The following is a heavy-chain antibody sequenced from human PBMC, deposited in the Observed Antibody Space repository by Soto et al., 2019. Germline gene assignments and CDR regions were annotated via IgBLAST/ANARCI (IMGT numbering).Heavy chain of an antibody. CDR2: ISAYNGNT. CDR1: GYTFTSYG. J-gene: IGHJ5*02. Sequence: ASVKVSCKASGYTFTSYGISWVRQAPGQGLEWMGWISAYNGNTNYAQKLQGRVTMTTDTSTSTAYMELRSLRSDDTAVYYCARDQSYSDFCSGYQRGWFDPWGQGTLVTVSS. D-gene: IGHD3-3*01. CDR3: ARDQSYSDFCSGYQRGWFDP. V-gene: IGHV1-18*01.